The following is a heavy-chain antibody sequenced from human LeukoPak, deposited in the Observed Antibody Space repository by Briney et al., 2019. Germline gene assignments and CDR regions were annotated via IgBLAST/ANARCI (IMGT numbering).Heavy chain of an antibody. CDR1: GDTFTNYD. J-gene: IGHJ4*02. Sequence: ASVKVSCKASGDTFTNYDINWVRQATGQGLEWMGWINPNSGNTGYAQKFQGRLTITRNTSISTAHMELSSLRSEDTAVYYCARGRRAHPVDYWGQGTLVTVSS. CDR2: INPNSGNT. V-gene: IGHV1-8*03. CDR3: ARGRRAHPVDY.